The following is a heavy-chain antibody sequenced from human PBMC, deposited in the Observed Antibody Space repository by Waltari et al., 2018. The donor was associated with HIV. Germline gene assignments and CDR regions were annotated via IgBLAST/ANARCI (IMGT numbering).Heavy chain of an antibody. D-gene: IGHD6-13*01. CDR2: VFHSGST. J-gene: IGHJ4*02. Sequence: QVQLQESGPGLVKPSDTLSLTCAVSHFSIRSGPYWGWLRQSPGKGLELSGSVFHSGSTFYKPSFRSRVSISVDTSKNQFSLKLTSVTAADTAVYYCARQPAPDSTWFQIYFDYWGQGTVVTVSS. CDR3: ARQPAPDSTWFQIYFDY. V-gene: IGHV4-38-2*01. CDR1: HFSIRSGPY.